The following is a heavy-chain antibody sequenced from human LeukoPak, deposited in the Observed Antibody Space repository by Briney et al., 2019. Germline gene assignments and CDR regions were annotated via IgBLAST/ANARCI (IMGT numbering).Heavy chain of an antibody. V-gene: IGHV3-23*01. Sequence: GGSLRLSCAASGFTLGSYWMSWVRQAPGKGLEWVSAISGSGGSTHYADSVKGRFTISRDNSKNTLYLQMNSLRADDTAVYYCGKVGGGYYHYYYGMDVWGQGTTVTVPS. J-gene: IGHJ6*02. D-gene: IGHD2-15*01. CDR2: ISGSGGST. CDR3: GKVGGGYYHYYYGMDV. CDR1: GFTLGSYW.